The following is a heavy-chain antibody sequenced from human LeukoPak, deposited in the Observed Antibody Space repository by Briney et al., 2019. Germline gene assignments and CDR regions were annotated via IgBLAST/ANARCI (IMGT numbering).Heavy chain of an antibody. Sequence: SETLSLTCAVYGESFSGFYWSWVRQPPGKGLEWIGEVDHSGNTNYNPSLKSRVTISVDTSKNQFSLKLSSVTAADTAVYYCARELRGTADNWFDPWGQGTLVTVSS. V-gene: IGHV4-34*01. CDR2: VDHSGNT. CDR3: ARELRGTADNWFDP. D-gene: IGHD3-16*01. J-gene: IGHJ5*02. CDR1: GESFSGFY.